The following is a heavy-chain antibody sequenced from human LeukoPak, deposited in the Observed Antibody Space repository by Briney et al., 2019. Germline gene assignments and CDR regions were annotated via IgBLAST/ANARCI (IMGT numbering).Heavy chain of an antibody. CDR1: GGSMSSTSYY. CDR3: ARLSPYSYDSSGASADYYAMDV. J-gene: IGHJ6*02. V-gene: IGHV4-39*01. D-gene: IGHD3-22*01. CDR2: IYYSGNT. Sequence: SETLSLTCTVSGGSMSSTSYYWGWIRQPPGKGLQWIGTIYYSGNTYYTPSLKSRVTMSVDMSKNQFSLRLSSVTAADTAVFYCARLSPYSYDSSGASADYYAMDVWGQGTTVTVSS.